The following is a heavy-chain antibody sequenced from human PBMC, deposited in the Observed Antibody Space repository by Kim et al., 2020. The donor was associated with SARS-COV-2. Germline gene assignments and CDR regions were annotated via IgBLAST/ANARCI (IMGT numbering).Heavy chain of an antibody. CDR2: IGQDGSRK. Sequence: GGSLRLSCAASGFTFSTYWMTWVRQVPGKGLEWVANIGQDGSRKNYVDSVKGRFTISRDNAKNALYMQMNNLGAEDTAVFYCARTSLYDSGAYEDYWGQGTLVTVS. V-gene: IGHV3-7*01. D-gene: IGHD3-22*01. J-gene: IGHJ4*02. CDR1: GFTFSTYW. CDR3: ARTSLYDSGAYEDY.